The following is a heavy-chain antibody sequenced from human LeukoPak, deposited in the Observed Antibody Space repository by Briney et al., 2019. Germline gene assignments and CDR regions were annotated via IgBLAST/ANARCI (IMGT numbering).Heavy chain of an antibody. V-gene: IGHV4-34*01. D-gene: IGHD3-3*01. Sequence: SETLSLTCAVYGGSFSGYYWTWIRQPPGKGLEWIGEINHSGSTNYNPSLKSRVTISVDTSKNQFSLKLSSVTAADTAVYYCARWGPLTISYRTFGYWGQGTLVTVSS. CDR2: INHSGST. J-gene: IGHJ4*02. CDR1: GGSFSGYY. CDR3: ARWGPLTISYRTFGY.